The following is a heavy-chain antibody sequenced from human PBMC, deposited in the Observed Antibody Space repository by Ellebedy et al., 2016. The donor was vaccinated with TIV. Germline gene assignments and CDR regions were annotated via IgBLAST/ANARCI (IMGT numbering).Heavy chain of an antibody. CDR1: GGSITSNDNY. V-gene: IGHV4-39*01. D-gene: IGHD5-24*01. CDR2: IYHTGDA. Sequence: SETLSLTCTLSGGSITSNDNYWGWVRQSPGKGLEWIGNIYHTGDAYYNLSLKSRVTISLDMSENQFSLRLRSVTAADTAMYYCVSSVEMATRFDYWGRGTQVTVSS. CDR3: VSSVEMATRFDY. J-gene: IGHJ4*02.